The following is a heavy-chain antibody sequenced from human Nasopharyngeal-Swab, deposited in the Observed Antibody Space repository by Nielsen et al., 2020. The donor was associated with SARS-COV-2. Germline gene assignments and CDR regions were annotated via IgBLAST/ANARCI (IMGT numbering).Heavy chain of an antibody. J-gene: IGHJ4*02. CDR2: IYYSGST. D-gene: IGHD1-26*01. V-gene: IGHV4-39*07. Sequence: SETLSLTCTVSGGSISSSSYYWGWIRQPPGKGLEWIGSIYYSGSTYYNPSLKSRVTISVDTSKNKFSLKLSPVTAADTAVYYCARAGKPKPRLPILYSGSYHDKKYSFDYFDDWGQGTLVTVSS. CDR3: ARAGKPKPRLPILYSGSYHDKKYSFDYFDD. CDR1: GGSISSSSYY.